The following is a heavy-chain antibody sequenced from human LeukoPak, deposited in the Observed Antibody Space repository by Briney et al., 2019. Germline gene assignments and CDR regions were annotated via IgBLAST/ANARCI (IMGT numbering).Heavy chain of an antibody. CDR3: ARGSSPFTSRWDPRYYFDY. Sequence: GGSLRLSCAASGFTFSSYGMHWVRQAPGKGLEWVAAISYEGSDKYYVDSVKGRFTISRDNSKDTLSLQMNRLRPEDTAVYFCARGSSPFTSRWDPRYYFDYWGQGTLVTVSS. D-gene: IGHD1-26*01. J-gene: IGHJ4*02. CDR1: GFTFSSYG. CDR2: ISYEGSDK. V-gene: IGHV3-30*06.